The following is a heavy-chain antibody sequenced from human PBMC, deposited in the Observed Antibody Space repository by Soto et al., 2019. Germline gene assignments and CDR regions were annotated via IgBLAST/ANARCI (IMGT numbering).Heavy chain of an antibody. D-gene: IGHD1-26*01. Sequence: QVQLVQSGAEVKKPRASVKVSLKTSGYIFTSDDISWVRKAPGQGIEWMGWISAYNGNTNYAKKLQGRVTMTTDTSTSTASMELRSLRSDDTAVYYCARDKGWEPTDYWGQGTLVTVSS. J-gene: IGHJ4*02. CDR1: GYIFTSDD. CDR2: ISAYNGNT. V-gene: IGHV1-18*01. CDR3: ARDKGWEPTDY.